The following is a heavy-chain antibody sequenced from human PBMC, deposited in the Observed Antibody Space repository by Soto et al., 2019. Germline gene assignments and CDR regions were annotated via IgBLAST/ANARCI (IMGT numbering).Heavy chain of an antibody. CDR3: AKMYSKGYCSGGSCYRDY. D-gene: IGHD2-15*01. V-gene: IGHV3-23*01. CDR1: GFTFSSYA. Sequence: GGSLRLSCAASGFTFSSYAMSWVRQAPGKGLEWVSAISGSGGSTYYADSVKGRFTISRDNSKNTLYLQMNSLRAEDTAVYYCAKMYSKGYCSGGSCYRDYWGQGTLVTVSS. CDR2: ISGSGGST. J-gene: IGHJ4*02.